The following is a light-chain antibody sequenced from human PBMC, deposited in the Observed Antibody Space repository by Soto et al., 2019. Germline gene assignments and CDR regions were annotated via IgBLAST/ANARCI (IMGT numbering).Light chain of an antibody. CDR2: GAS. J-gene: IGKJ1*01. V-gene: IGKV1-5*01. Sequence: DIQMTQSPSTLSASVGDRVTITCRASQSISSWLAWYQQRPGKAPKLLIYGASNRATGIPDRFSGSGSGTDFTLTISRLEPEDSAVYYCQQYGSSPTWTFGQGTKGDIK. CDR1: QSISSW. CDR3: QQYGSSPTWT.